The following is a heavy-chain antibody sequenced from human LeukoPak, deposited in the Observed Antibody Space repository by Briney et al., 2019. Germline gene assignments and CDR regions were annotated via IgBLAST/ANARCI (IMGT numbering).Heavy chain of an antibody. D-gene: IGHD2-2*01. CDR1: GYSISSGYY. CDR2: ICHSGST. Sequence: PSETLSLTCTVSGYSISSGYYWGWIRPPPGKGLEGIGNICHSGSTYYQPSLKSRVTTSVDPSKNQFSLKLSSVTAADTAVYYCARDHTCSSTSCYRGSNWFDPWGQGTLVTVSS. V-gene: IGHV4-38-2*02. J-gene: IGHJ5*02. CDR3: ARDHTCSSTSCYRGSNWFDP.